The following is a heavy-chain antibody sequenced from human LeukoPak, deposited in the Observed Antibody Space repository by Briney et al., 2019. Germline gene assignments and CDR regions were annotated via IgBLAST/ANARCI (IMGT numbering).Heavy chain of an antibody. CDR1: GYTFTSYG. Sequence: GSVKVSCKASGYTFTSYGISWVRQAPGQGLEWMGWISAYNGNTNYAQKLQGRVTMTTDTSTSTAYMELRSLRSDDTAVYYCARDRYDFWSGYYVKRDAFDIWGQGTMVTVSS. J-gene: IGHJ3*02. CDR2: ISAYNGNT. D-gene: IGHD3-3*01. V-gene: IGHV1-18*01. CDR3: ARDRYDFWSGYYVKRDAFDI.